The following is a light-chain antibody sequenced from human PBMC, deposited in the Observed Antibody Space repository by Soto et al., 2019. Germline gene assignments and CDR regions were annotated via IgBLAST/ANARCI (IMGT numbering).Light chain of an antibody. CDR1: SSDVGGYNY. Sequence: QSALTQPASVSGSPGQSITISCTGTSSDVGGYNYVSWYQQHPGKAPKLMIYEVSNRPSGVSKRFSGSKSDNTASLTISGLQAEEEADYYCSSYTSSSTLVFGTGTKLTVL. J-gene: IGLJ1*01. CDR2: EVS. CDR3: SSYTSSSTLV. V-gene: IGLV2-14*01.